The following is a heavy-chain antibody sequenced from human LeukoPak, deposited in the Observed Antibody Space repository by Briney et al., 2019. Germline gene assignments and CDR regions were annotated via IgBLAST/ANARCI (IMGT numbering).Heavy chain of an antibody. CDR1: GGTFSSYA. V-gene: IGHV1-69*13. Sequence: VASVKVSCKASGGTFSSYAISWVRQAPGQGLEWMGGIIPIFGTANYAQKFQGRVTITADESTSTAYMELSSLRSEDTAVYYCARVQARLLWFGELSSWGQGTLVTVSS. D-gene: IGHD3-10*01. CDR2: IIPIFGTA. CDR3: ARVQARLLWFGELSS. J-gene: IGHJ5*02.